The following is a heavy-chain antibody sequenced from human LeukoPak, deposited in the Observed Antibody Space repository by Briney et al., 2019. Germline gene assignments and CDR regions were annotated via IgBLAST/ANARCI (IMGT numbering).Heavy chain of an antibody. J-gene: IGHJ4*02. CDR1: GYTFISYD. Sequence: GASVKVSCKASGYTFISYDINWVRQATGQRLEWMGWMNPNSGNTGYAQKFQGRVTMTRNTSISTAYMELSSLRSEDTAVYYCASAALVNTNWYYFDYWGQGTLVTVSS. CDR2: MNPNSGNT. CDR3: ASAALVNTNWYYFDY. V-gene: IGHV1-8*01. D-gene: IGHD1-1*01.